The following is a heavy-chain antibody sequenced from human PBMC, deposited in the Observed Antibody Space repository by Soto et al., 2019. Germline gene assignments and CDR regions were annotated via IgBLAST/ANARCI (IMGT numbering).Heavy chain of an antibody. D-gene: IGHD6-6*01. Sequence: GGSLRLSCAASGFTFSSYSMNWVRQAPGKGLEWVSSISSSSSYIYYADSVKGRFTISRDNAKNSLYLQMNSLRAEDTAVYYSARDMGPLQLVDFYYYGMDVWGQGTTVTVSS. J-gene: IGHJ6*02. CDR2: ISSSSSYI. V-gene: IGHV3-21*01. CDR3: ARDMGPLQLVDFYYYGMDV. CDR1: GFTFSSYS.